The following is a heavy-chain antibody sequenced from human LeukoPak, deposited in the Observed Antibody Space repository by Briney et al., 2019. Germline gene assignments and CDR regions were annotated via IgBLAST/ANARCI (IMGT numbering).Heavy chain of an antibody. J-gene: IGHJ6*03. CDR2: IRNDGSNK. Sequence: PGGSLRLSCAASGFTFSSYGMHWVRQAPGKGLEGVAFIRNDGSNKYYADSVKGRFTISRDNSKNTVYLQMNSLRPEDTAVYYCAKDPWERTSAGYYYYMDVWGKGTTVTVSS. D-gene: IGHD1-26*01. CDR3: AKDPWERTSAGYYYYMDV. CDR1: GFTFSSYG. V-gene: IGHV3-30*02.